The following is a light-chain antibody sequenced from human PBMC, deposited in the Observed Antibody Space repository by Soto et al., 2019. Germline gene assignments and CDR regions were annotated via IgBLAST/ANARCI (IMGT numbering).Light chain of an antibody. Sequence: EIVLTQTPGTLSLSPGERATLSCRADQPVIGSYLAWYQQKPGQAPRLLIYGASSRATGIPDRFSGSGSGTDFTLTINRLEPEDFAVYHCQQYGTSPWTFGQGTKVEIK. CDR1: QPVIGSY. CDR3: QQYGTSPWT. J-gene: IGKJ1*01. V-gene: IGKV3-20*01. CDR2: GAS.